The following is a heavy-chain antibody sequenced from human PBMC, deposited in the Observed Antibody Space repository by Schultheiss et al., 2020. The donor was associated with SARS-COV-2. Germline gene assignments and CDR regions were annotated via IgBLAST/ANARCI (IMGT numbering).Heavy chain of an antibody. CDR2: IYYSGST. J-gene: IGHJ4*02. V-gene: IGHV4-59*12. D-gene: IGHD3-22*01. CDR3: ARGDYYYDSSGYPFDY. CDR1: GGSFSGYS. Sequence: SETLSLTCAVYGGSFSGYSWSWIRQPAGKGLEWIGYIYYSGSTNYNPSLKSRVTISVDTSKNQFSLKLSSVTAADTAVYYCARGDYYYDSSGYPFDYWGQGTLVTVSS.